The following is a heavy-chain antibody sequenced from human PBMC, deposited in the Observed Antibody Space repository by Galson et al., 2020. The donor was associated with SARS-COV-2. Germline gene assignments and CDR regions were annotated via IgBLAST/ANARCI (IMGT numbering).Heavy chain of an antibody. D-gene: IGHD3-10*01. CDR2: ISAYNGNT. V-gene: IGHV1-18*01. J-gene: IGHJ4*02. CDR3: ARSGDDYGSVSFSY. Sequence: ASVKVSCQPSGYRLTSYGISWVRQAPGQGLEWMGWISAYNGNTNYAQKFQGRVTLTTETSTSTAYMDLRSLRSDDTAVYYCARSGDDYGSVSFSYWGQGTLVTVSS. CDR1: GYRLTSYG.